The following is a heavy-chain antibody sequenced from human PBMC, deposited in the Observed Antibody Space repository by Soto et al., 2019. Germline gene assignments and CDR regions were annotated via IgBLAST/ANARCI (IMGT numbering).Heavy chain of an antibody. J-gene: IGHJ5*02. D-gene: IGHD1-1*01. CDR3: AKDHGTQGTNWIDT. CDR1: GFTFSSYA. CDR2: LSGSGGTT. V-gene: IGHV3-23*01. Sequence: GGSLRLSCAASGFTFSSYAMSWVRQTPGKGLEWVSTLSGSGGTTYYADSVKGQFTIFRDNSKSTLYLQMNSGRAEDTAVYDCAKDHGTQGTNWIDTPGPKTLVTVSS.